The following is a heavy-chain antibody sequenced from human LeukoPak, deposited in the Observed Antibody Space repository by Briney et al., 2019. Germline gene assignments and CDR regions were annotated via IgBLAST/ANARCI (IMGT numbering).Heavy chain of an antibody. Sequence: GGSLRLSCAASGFTFSSYAMHWVRQAPGKGLEWVAVISYDGSNKYHADSVKGRFTISRDNSKNTLYLQMNSLRAEDTAVYYCAMEVVPAAFDYWGQGTLVTVSS. CDR2: ISYDGSNK. V-gene: IGHV3-30*04. CDR1: GFTFSSYA. D-gene: IGHD2-2*01. CDR3: AMEVVPAAFDY. J-gene: IGHJ4*02.